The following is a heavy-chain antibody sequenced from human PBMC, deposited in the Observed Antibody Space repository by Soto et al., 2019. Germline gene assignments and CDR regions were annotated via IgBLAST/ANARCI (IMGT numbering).Heavy chain of an antibody. V-gene: IGHV3-13*01. D-gene: IGHD3-10*01. J-gene: IGHJ4*02. Sequence: EVQLVESGGGLVQPGGSLRLSCAASGFTFSSYDMHWVRQATGKGLEWVSAIGTAGDTYYPGSVKGRFTISRENAKNSLYLQMNTLRAEDTAVYYCARAMGYYGSWSFDYWGQGTLVTVSS. CDR2: IGTAGDT. CDR3: ARAMGYYGSWSFDY. CDR1: GFTFSSYD.